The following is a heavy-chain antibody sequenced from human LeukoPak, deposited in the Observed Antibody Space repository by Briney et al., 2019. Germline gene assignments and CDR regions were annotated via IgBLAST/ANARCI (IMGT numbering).Heavy chain of an antibody. CDR2: INHSGST. D-gene: IGHD2-15*01. CDR1: GGSFSGYY. J-gene: IGHJ6*02. CDR3: ARLVVVAATGGTTTYYYYGMDV. V-gene: IGHV4-34*01. Sequence: SETLSLTCAVYGGSFSGYYWSWIRQPPGKGLEWIGEINHSGSTNYNPSLKSRVTISVDTSKNQFSLKLSSVTAADTAVYYCARLVVVAATGGTTTYYYYGMDVWGQGTTVTVPS.